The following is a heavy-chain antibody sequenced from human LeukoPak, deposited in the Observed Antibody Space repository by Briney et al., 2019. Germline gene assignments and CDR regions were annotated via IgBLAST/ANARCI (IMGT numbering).Heavy chain of an antibody. J-gene: IGHJ4*02. CDR2: ISGRGSDT. Sequence: GGSLRLSCAASGFTFSSYAMAWVRQTPGKGLEWVSSISGRGSDTYYPDSVKGRFTISRDNSRNTLYLQMDSLRSEDTAVYYCARDFFPVVDSTWYEIGYWGQGTLVTVSS. CDR3: ARDFFPVVDSTWYEIGY. CDR1: GFTFSSYA. V-gene: IGHV3-23*01. D-gene: IGHD2-21*01.